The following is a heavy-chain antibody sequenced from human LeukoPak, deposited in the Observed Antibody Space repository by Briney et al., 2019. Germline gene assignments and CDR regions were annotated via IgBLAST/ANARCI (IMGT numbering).Heavy chain of an antibody. CDR2: INHSGST. D-gene: IGHD6-13*01. V-gene: IGHV4-34*01. CDR1: GGSFSGYY. Sequence: SETLSLTCAVYGGSFSGYYWSWIRQPPGKGLEWIGEINHSGSTNYNPSLKSRVTISVDTPKNQFSLKLSSVTAADTAVYYCARGGGSSWYGGFDYWGQGTLVTVSS. CDR3: ARGGGSSWYGGFDY. J-gene: IGHJ4*02.